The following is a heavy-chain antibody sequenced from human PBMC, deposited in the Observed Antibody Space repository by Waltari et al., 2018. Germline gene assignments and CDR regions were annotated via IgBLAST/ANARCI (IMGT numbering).Heavy chain of an antibody. J-gene: IGHJ4*02. Sequence: QVQLQESGPGLVKPSETLSLTCTVSGGSISSYYWSWIRQPPGKGLEWIGYIYYSGSTNYNPSRKSRVTISVDTSKNQFSLKLSSVTAADTAVYYCARHTSSSSDFDYWGQGTLVTVSS. CDR3: ARHTSSSSDFDY. CDR2: IYYSGST. D-gene: IGHD6-6*01. V-gene: IGHV4-59*08. CDR1: GGSISSYY.